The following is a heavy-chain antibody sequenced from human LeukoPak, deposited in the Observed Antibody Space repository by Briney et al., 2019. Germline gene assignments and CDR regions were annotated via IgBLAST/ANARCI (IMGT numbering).Heavy chain of an antibody. Sequence: GGSLRLSCAASGFTFSSYSMNWVRQAPGKGLEWVSYISCSSSTIYYADSVKGRFTISRDNAKNSLYLQMNSLRAEDTAVYYCARDSADTAMDDDAFDIWGQGTMVTVSS. D-gene: IGHD5-18*01. V-gene: IGHV3-48*01. CDR1: GFTFSSYS. J-gene: IGHJ3*02. CDR2: ISCSSSTI. CDR3: ARDSADTAMDDDAFDI.